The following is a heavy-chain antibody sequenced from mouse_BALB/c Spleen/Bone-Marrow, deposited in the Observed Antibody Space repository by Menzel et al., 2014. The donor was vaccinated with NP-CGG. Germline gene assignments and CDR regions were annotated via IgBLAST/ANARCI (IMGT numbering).Heavy chain of an antibody. J-gene: IGHJ2*01. Sequence: EVQRVESGGGLVQPGGSLRLSCTTSGFTFTDYYMSWVRQPPGKALEWLGFIRNKANGYTTEYSASVKGRFTISRDNSQSILYLQLNTLRAEDSATYYCARDARHLDYWGQGTTLTVSS. CDR2: IRNKANGYTT. CDR3: ARDARHLDY. CDR1: GFTFTDYY. V-gene: IGHV7-3*02.